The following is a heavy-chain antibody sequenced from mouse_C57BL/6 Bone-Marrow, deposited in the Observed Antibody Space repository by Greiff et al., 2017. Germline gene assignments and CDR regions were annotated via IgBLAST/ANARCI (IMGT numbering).Heavy chain of an antibody. CDR2: IDPENGDT. Sequence: DVKLVESGAELVRPGASVKLSCTASGFNIKDDYMHWVKQRPEQGLEWIGWIDPENGDTEYASKFQGKATITADTSSNTAYLQLSSLTSEDTAVYYCTTSDSPWFAYWGQGTLVTVSA. J-gene: IGHJ3*01. CDR1: GFNIKDDY. V-gene: IGHV14-4*01. D-gene: IGHD2-12*01. CDR3: TTSDSPWFAY.